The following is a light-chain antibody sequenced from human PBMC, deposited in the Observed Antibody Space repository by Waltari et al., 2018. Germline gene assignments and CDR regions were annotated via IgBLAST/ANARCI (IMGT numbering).Light chain of an antibody. Sequence: QSALTQPASVSGSPGQSITISCTGTSSDIGGYNYVSWYQQHPGKAPKVMIYDVIKRPSGVSNRFSRSKSGNTAFLTISGLQADDEADYYCTSYESGGTWVFGGGTKVTV. CDR3: TSYESGGTWV. CDR1: SSDIGGYNY. CDR2: DVI. J-gene: IGLJ3*02. V-gene: IGLV2-14*03.